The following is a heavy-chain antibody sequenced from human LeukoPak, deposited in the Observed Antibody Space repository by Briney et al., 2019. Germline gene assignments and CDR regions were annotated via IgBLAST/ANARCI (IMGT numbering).Heavy chain of an antibody. CDR1: GFTFSSYG. CDR3: AKEDGDDTDY. J-gene: IGHJ4*02. V-gene: IGHV3-30*18. CDR2: ISYDGSNK. Sequence: GRSLRLSRAASGFTFSSYGMHWVRQAPGKGLEWVAVISYDGSNKYYADSVKGRFTISRDNSKNTLYLQMNSLRAEDTAVYYCAKEDGDDTDYWGQGTLVTVSS. D-gene: IGHD4-17*01.